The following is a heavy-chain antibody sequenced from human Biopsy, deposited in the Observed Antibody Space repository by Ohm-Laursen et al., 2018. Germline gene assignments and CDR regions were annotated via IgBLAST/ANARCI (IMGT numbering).Heavy chain of an antibody. Sequence: ASVKVSCKASGYSLTELSMHWVRQAPGQGLEWMGGFAPENGRIVYSQKFQGRVTMTEDTFTSTAYMEVWRLRSDDTAVYYCAADINVWNVNYWGQGTQVIVSS. V-gene: IGHV1-24*01. D-gene: IGHD1-1*01. CDR3: AADINVWNVNY. CDR2: FAPENGRI. J-gene: IGHJ4*02. CDR1: GYSLTELS.